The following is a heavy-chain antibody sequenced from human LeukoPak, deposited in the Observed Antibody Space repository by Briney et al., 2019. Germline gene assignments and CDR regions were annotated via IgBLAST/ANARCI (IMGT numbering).Heavy chain of an antibody. J-gene: IGHJ4*02. V-gene: IGHV3-30*14. Sequence: GGSLRLSCAASGFTFSSYAMHWVRQAPGKGLEWVAVISYDGSNKYYADSVKGRFTISRDNSKNTLYLQMNSLRAEDTAVYYCARESYYYDSSGYSGSPTTYWGQGTLVTVSS. CDR3: ARESYYYDSSGYSGSPTTY. D-gene: IGHD3-22*01. CDR1: GFTFSSYA. CDR2: ISYDGSNK.